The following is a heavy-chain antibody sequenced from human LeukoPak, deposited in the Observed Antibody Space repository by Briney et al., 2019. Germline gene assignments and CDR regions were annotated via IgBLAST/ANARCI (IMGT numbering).Heavy chain of an antibody. CDR2: IYYSGST. D-gene: IGHD3-16*02. J-gene: IGHJ4*02. V-gene: IGHV4-59*12. CDR1: GGSISSDY. Sequence: SETLSLTCTVSGGSISSDYWSWIRQPPGKGLEWIAYIYYSGSTNYNPSLKSRVTISLDTSENQFSLRLSSVTAADTAIYYCARGRDNYGWGTYRNLDYWGPGTLVAVSS. CDR3: ARGRDNYGWGTYRNLDY.